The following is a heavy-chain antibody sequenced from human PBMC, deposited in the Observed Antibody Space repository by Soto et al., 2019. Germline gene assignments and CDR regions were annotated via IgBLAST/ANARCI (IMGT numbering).Heavy chain of an antibody. V-gene: IGHV3-23*01. J-gene: IGHJ4*02. CDR2: ISGSGGST. D-gene: IGHD2-21*01. Sequence: GVLRLSCAASGFTFSSYAMSWVRQAPGKGLEWVSAISGSGGSTYYADSVKGRFTISRDNSKNTLYLQMNSLRAEDTATYYCTRDPNLYCVGADCYVYWGQGTLVTVSS. CDR3: TRDPNLYCVGADCYVY. CDR1: GFTFSSYA.